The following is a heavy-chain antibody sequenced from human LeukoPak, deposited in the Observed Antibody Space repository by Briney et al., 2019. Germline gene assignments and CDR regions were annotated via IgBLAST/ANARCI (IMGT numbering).Heavy chain of an antibody. Sequence: GGSLRLSCAASGFTVNTNYMNWVRQPPGKGLEWVSILYSGRDTYYADSVQGRFTISRDSSKNILSLQSNNLIAEHTDVYFCSRVGDHFHWYLDFWGRGTLVTVSS. CDR1: GFTVNTNY. CDR2: LYSGRDT. J-gene: IGHJ2*01. D-gene: IGHD3-10*01. CDR3: SRVGDHFHWYLDF. V-gene: IGHV3-53*03.